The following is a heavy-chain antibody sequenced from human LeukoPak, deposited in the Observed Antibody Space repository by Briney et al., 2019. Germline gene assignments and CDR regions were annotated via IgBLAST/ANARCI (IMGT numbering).Heavy chain of an antibody. D-gene: IGHD6-13*01. CDR1: GFTFSDYY. Sequence: KTGGSLRLSCAASGFTFSDYYMSWIRQAPGKGLEWVSYISSSSSYTNYADSVKGRFTISRDNAKNSLYLQMNSLRAEDTAVYYCAKGLPHSVRWYYFDYWGQGTLVTVSS. J-gene: IGHJ4*02. V-gene: IGHV3-11*06. CDR3: AKGLPHSVRWYYFDY. CDR2: ISSSSSYT.